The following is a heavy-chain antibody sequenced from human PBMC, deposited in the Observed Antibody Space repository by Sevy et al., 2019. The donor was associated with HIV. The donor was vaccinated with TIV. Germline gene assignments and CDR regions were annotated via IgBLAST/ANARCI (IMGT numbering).Heavy chain of an antibody. J-gene: IGHJ4*02. CDR3: TRHQWQELVRPHCDY. D-gene: IGHD6-13*01. V-gene: IGHV3-49*04. CDR1: GFTFGDYA. Sequence: GGSLRLSCTTSGFTFGDYAVSWVRQAPGKGLEWVGFIRSKVYGGTTDYAASVKGRFTISRDDSKSIAYLQMNSLKTEDTAMYYCTRHQWQELVRPHCDYWGQGTLVTVSS. CDR2: IRSKVYGGTT.